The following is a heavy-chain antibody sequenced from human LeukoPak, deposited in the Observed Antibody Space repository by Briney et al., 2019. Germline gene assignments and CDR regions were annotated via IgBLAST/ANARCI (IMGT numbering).Heavy chain of an antibody. V-gene: IGHV3-23*01. CDR2: ISGSGGST. CDR3: AKDLPPPYYYGSGSYLGFYFDY. D-gene: IGHD3-10*01. J-gene: IGHJ4*02. CDR1: GFTFSSYA. Sequence: GGSLRLSCAASGFTFSSYAMSWVRQAPGKGLEWVSAISGSGGSTYYADSVKGRFTISRDNSKNTLYLQMNSLRAEDTAVYYCAKDLPPPYYYGSGSYLGFYFDYWGQGTLVTVSS.